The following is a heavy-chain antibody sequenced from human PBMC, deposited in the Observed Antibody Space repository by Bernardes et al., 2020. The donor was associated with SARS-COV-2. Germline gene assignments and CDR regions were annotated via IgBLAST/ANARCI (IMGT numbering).Heavy chain of an antibody. Sequence: GGSLRLSCVASGFTFSNYWIHWVRQVPGKGLVWVSRIKTDGSSANFADSVKGRFTISRDNAKNTVYLQMNSLRDEDTAVYYCGSSSSTCCDQWGQGTLVTVSS. J-gene: IGHJ4*02. V-gene: IGHV3-74*01. CDR3: GSSSSTCCDQ. D-gene: IGHD2-2*01. CDR2: IKTDGSSA. CDR1: GFTFSNYW.